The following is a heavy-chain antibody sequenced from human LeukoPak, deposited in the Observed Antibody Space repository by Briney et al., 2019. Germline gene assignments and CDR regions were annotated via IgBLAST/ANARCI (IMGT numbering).Heavy chain of an antibody. V-gene: IGHV3-48*03. CDR1: GFTFSSYE. Sequence: GGSLRLSCAASGFTFSSYEMNWVRQAPGKGLEWVSYISSSGSTIYYADSVKGRFTIPRDNSKNTLYLQMNSLRAEDTAVYYCARLVVVTATPNYFDYWGQGTLVTVSS. CDR2: ISSSGSTI. D-gene: IGHD2-21*02. CDR3: ARLVVVTATPNYFDY. J-gene: IGHJ4*02.